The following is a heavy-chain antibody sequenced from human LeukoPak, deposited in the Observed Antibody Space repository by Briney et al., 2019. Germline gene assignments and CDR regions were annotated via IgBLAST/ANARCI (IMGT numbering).Heavy chain of an antibody. CDR1: GFDFSNYW. CDR3: ASNYGG. D-gene: IGHD4-11*01. J-gene: IGHJ4*02. Sequence: GGSLRLSCAASGFDFSNYWMYWVRQAPGKGLEWVANIKQDGSEKYYVDSVKGRFTISRDNAKNSLSLQMNSLRAEDTAVYYCASNYGGWGQGTLVTVSS. CDR2: IKQDGSEK. V-gene: IGHV3-7*03.